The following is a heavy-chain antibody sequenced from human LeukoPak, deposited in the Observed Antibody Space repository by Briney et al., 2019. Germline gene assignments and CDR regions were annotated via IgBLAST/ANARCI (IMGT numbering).Heavy chain of an antibody. Sequence: GGSLRLSCAASGFTFSSYAMSWVRQAPGKGLEWVSAISGSGGSTYYADSVKGRFTISRDNSKNTLYLQMNSLKAEDTAVYYCAKRSPYTVVATHYYYYGMDVWAQGTTVSVSS. V-gene: IGHV3-23*01. CDR2: ISGSGGST. CDR1: GFTFSSYA. D-gene: IGHD2-15*01. J-gene: IGHJ6*02. CDR3: AKRSPYTVVATHYYYYGMDV.